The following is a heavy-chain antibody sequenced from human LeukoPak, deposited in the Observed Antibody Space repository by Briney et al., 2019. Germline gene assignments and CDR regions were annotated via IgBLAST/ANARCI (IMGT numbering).Heavy chain of an antibody. D-gene: IGHD6-19*01. V-gene: IGHV3-21*01. CDR1: GFTFSTYG. CDR3: ARAGILVAGTDWYFDL. Sequence: GGSLRLSCAASGFTFSTYGMNWVRQAPGKGLEWVSSISSGGNYIYYADSVRGRFTISRDNAKNSLYLQMNSLRVEETAVYYCARAGILVAGTDWYFDLWGRGSLVTVSS. J-gene: IGHJ2*01. CDR2: ISSGGNYI.